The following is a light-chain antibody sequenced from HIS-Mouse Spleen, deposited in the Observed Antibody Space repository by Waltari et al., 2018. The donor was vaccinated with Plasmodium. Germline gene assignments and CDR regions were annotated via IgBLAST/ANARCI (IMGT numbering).Light chain of an antibody. CDR1: QSVSSY. Sequence: EIVLTQSPATLSLSPGERATLSCRASQSVSSYLAWYQQKPGQAPRLLIYDASTRATGIPARCSGSGSGTDFTLTISSLEPEDFAVYYCQQRSNWPRVLTFGGGTKVEIK. J-gene: IGKJ4*01. CDR3: QQRSNWPRVLT. CDR2: DAS. V-gene: IGKV3-11*01.